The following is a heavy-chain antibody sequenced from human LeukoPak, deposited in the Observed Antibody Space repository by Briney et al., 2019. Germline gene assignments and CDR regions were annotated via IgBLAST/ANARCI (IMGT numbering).Heavy chain of an antibody. D-gene: IGHD3-22*01. Sequence: SVKVSCKASGGTFSKYSISWVRQAPGQGLEWMGGIIPIFGTANYAQKFQGRVTITADKSTTTAYMEMSSLRSEDTALYYCATDTSGYYYPDYYYMDVWGKGTTVTVSS. J-gene: IGHJ6*03. CDR2: IIPIFGTA. V-gene: IGHV1-69*06. CDR1: GGTFSKYS. CDR3: ATDTSGYYYPDYYYMDV.